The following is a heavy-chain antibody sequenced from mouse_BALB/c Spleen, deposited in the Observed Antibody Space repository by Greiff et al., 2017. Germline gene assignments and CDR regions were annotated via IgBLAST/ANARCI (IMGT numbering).Heavy chain of an antibody. CDR3: ARDNWDYYAMDY. CDR1: GFTFSDYY. CDR2: ISDGGSYT. D-gene: IGHD4-1*01. J-gene: IGHJ4*01. Sequence: EVHLVESGGGLVKPGGSLKLSCAASGFTFSDYYMYWVRQTPEKRLEWVATISDGGSYTYYPDSVKGRFTISRDNAKNNLYLQMSSLKSEDTAMYYCARDNWDYYAMDYWGQGTSVTVSS. V-gene: IGHV5-4*02.